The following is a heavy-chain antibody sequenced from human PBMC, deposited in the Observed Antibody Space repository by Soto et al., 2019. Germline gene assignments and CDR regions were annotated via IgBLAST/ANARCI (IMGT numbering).Heavy chain of an antibody. J-gene: IGHJ5*02. CDR2: SNPNSGGT. D-gene: IGHD2-2*01. V-gene: IGHV1-2*02. CDR1: GYTFTGYY. Sequence: QVQLVQSGAEVKKPGASVKVSCKASGYTFTGYYMHWVRQAPGQGLEWMGWSNPNSGGTNYAQKFQGRVTMTRDTSLRPAYMELSRLSSDDTAVYYCARRFRVLSPGNCFAPWGQGTLVTLSS. CDR3: ARRFRVLSPGNCFAP.